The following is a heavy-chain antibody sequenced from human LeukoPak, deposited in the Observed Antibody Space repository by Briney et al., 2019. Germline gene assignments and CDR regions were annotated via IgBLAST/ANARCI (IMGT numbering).Heavy chain of an antibody. CDR1: GFTFSSYA. V-gene: IGHV3-23*01. CDR2: ISGSGGST. D-gene: IGHD2-15*01. Sequence: GGSLRLSCAASGFTFSSYAMSWVRQAPGKGLEWVSAISGSGGSTYYADSVKGRFTISRDNSKNTLYLQMNGLRAEDTAVYYCAKDLDIVVVVAAYFDYWGQGTLVTVSS. CDR3: AKDLDIVVVVAAYFDY. J-gene: IGHJ4*02.